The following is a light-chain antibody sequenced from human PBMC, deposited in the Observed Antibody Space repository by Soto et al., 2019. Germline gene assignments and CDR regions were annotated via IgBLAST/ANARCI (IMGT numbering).Light chain of an antibody. CDR1: SSNIGSNI. V-gene: IGLV1-44*01. CDR2: SNN. CDR3: AAWDDSLNSLWV. J-gene: IGLJ2*01. Sequence: QSVLTQPPSASGTPGQRVTISCSGSSSNIGSNIVNWYQQLPGTAPKLLIYSNNHRPSGVPDRFSGSKSGTSASLAISGLQSEDEADYYCAAWDDSLNSLWVFGGGTKLTVL.